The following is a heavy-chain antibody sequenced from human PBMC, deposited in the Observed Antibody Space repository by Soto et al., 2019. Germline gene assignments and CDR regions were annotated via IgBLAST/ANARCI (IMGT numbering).Heavy chain of an antibody. CDR2: IDHGGSEK. Sequence: VQVVESGGGLFQPRGSLRLSCEVSGFTFSGFWMNWVRQAPGKGLEWVANIDHGGSEKNLVDSVMGRFTISRDNAKDTLYLQMNNLRAEDTAVYYCTRGGRDFDFWGQGTLVAVSS. V-gene: IGHV3-7*04. CDR1: GFTFSGFW. CDR3: TRGGRDFDF. D-gene: IGHD1-1*01. J-gene: IGHJ4*02.